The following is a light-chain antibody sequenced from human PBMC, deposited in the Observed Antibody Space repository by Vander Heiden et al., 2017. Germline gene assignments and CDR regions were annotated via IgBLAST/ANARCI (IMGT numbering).Light chain of an antibody. V-gene: IGLV1-47*02. CDR1: SSNIGSNY. J-gene: IGLJ3*02. CDR3: AAWDDSLSGPV. CDR2: SNN. Sequence: QSVLTQPPPASGTPGQRVTIACSGSSSNIGSNYVYWYQQLPGTAPKLLIYSNNQRPSGVPDRFSGSKSGTSASLAISGLRSEDEADYYCAAWDDSLSGPVFGGGTKLTVL.